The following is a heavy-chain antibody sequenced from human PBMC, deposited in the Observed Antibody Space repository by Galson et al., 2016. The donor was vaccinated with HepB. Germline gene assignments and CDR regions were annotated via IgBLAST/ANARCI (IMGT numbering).Heavy chain of an antibody. V-gene: IGHV3-23*01. CDR2: ISGSGAST. D-gene: IGHD3-22*01. Sequence: SLRLSCATSGFTLRSYAISWVRQAPGKGLEWVSGISGSGASTYYAESVKGRFTISRDNSKNTVHLQMNNLRAEDTALYYGAKGLSSGLRDPFDIWGQGTMISVSS. CDR1: GFTLRSYA. CDR3: AKGLSSGLRDPFDI. J-gene: IGHJ3*02.